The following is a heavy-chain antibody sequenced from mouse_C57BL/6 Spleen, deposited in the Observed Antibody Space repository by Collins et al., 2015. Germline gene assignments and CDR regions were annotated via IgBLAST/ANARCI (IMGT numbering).Heavy chain of an antibody. J-gene: IGHJ3*01. V-gene: IGHV1-39*01. CDR1: GYSFTDYN. CDR2: INPNYGTT. D-gene: IGHD3-2*02. Sequence: SCKASGYSFTDYNMNWMKHSNGKSLEWIGLINPNYGTTSYNQKFKGKATLTVDQSSSTAYMQLNSLTSEDSAVYYCARDSSVPFAYWGQGTLVTVSA. CDR3: ARDSSVPFAY.